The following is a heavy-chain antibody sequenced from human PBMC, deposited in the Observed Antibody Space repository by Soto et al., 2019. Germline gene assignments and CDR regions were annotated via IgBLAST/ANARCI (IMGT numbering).Heavy chain of an antibody. Sequence: GGSLRLSCAASRFVSGSFAAHCVRQAQGRGLDWVAAISPEGNERKYADSVKGRFTTSRDKPTHTLYLQMYRVRTADPAINYCAKDVEKQQLDYHIDDWGQGTLVTVSS. CDR1: RFVSGSFA. V-gene: IGHV3-30*18. CDR2: ISPEGNER. CDR3: AKDVEKQQLDYHIDD. J-gene: IGHJ4*02. D-gene: IGHD6-13*01.